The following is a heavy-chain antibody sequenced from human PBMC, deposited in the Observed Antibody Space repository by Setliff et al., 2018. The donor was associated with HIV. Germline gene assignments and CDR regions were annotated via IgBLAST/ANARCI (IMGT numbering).Heavy chain of an antibody. CDR3: AREGGIQLWLRWFDP. CDR1: GVSFSGNY. J-gene: IGHJ5*02. Sequence: PSETLSLTCAVYGVSFSGNYWSWIRQPPGKGLEWIGEINHSGRTNYNPSLKSRVTISLDTSNNQFSLKLTSVTAADTAVYYCAREGGIQLWLRWFDPWGQGTLVTVSS. D-gene: IGHD5-18*01. V-gene: IGHV4-34*01. CDR2: INHSGRT.